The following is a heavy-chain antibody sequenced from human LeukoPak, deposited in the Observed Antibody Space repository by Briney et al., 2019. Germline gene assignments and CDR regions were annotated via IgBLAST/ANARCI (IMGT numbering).Heavy chain of an antibody. CDR3: ARDGYCSGGTCPDLDY. CDR1: GYSFTGYY. D-gene: IGHD2-15*01. V-gene: IGHV1-2*02. Sequence: ASVKVSCKASGYSFTGYYMHWVRQAPGRGLEWMGWINANSGGTQYAQKFQGRFTMTRDTSISTAYMELTRLRSDDTAVYYCARDGYCSGGTCPDLDYWGQGTLVTVSS. J-gene: IGHJ4*02. CDR2: INANSGGT.